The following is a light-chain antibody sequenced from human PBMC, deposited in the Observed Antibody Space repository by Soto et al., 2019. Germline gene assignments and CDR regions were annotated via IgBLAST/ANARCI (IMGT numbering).Light chain of an antibody. V-gene: IGKV3-11*01. J-gene: IGKJ4*01. Sequence: EIVLTQSPATLSLSPGERATLSCRASQSVSSYLAWYQQKPGQAPRLLIYDASNRATGIPARFSGSGSGTDFTLTISSLEPEDFAVYYCQQRINWLPLPFGGGTKVEIK. CDR1: QSVSSY. CDR2: DAS. CDR3: QQRINWLPLP.